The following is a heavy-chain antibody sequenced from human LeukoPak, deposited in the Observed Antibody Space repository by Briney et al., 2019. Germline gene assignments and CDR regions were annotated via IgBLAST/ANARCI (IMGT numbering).Heavy chain of an antibody. D-gene: IGHD3-22*01. CDR2: INHSGST. Sequence: SETLSLTCAVYGGSFSGYYWSWIRQPPGKGLEWIGEINHSGSTNYNPSLKSRVTISVDTSKNQFSLKLSSVTTADTAVYYCARGTITMMDYGMDVWGQGTTVTVSS. CDR3: ARGTITMMDYGMDV. CDR1: GGSFSGYY. J-gene: IGHJ6*02. V-gene: IGHV4-34*01.